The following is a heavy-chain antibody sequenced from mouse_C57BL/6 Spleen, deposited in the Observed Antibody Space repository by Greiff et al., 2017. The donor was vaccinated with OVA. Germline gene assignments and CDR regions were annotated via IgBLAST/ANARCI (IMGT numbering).Heavy chain of an antibody. CDR2: IYPGDGDT. CDR1: GYAFSSSW. J-gene: IGHJ4*01. V-gene: IGHV1-82*01. Sequence: QVQLQQSGPELVKPGASVKISCKASGYAFSSSWMNWVKQRPGKGLEWIGRIYPGDGDTNYNGKFKGKATLTADKSSSTAYMQLSSLTSEDSAVYFCARSMIRGYAMDYWGQGTSVTVSS. D-gene: IGHD2-4*01. CDR3: ARSMIRGYAMDY.